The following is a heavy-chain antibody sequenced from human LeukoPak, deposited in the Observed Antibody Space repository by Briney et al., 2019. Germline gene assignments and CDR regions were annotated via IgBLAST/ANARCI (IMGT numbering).Heavy chain of an antibody. CDR2: VRTTAEGETT. V-gene: IGHV3-15*01. Sequence: GGSLRLSCEGSGFNFNDAWMSWIRQAPAKGLEWVGRVRTTAEGETTDYAAPVRGRFIISRDDSKNMVFMQMNRLETEDTAIYYCTAGLGKTDDDSWGQGTLVTVSS. D-gene: IGHD4-11*01. CDR3: TAGLGKTDDDS. CDR1: GFNFNDAW. J-gene: IGHJ4*02.